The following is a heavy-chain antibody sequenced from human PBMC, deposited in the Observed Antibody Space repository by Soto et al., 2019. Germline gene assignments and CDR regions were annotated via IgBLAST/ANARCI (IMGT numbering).Heavy chain of an antibody. V-gene: IGHV3-53*01. Sequence: EVQLVESGGGLIQPGGSLRLSCAASGLSVSSDYMSWVRQAPGKGLEWVSVIYSGGNTYFTDSVKGRFTISRDNSKNTLYLQMNSLRVEDTAVYYCARVSVAGCSSTSCLSWYFDLWGRGTLVTVSS. CDR2: IYSGGNT. CDR3: ARVSVAGCSSTSCLSWYFDL. CDR1: GLSVSSDY. D-gene: IGHD2-2*01. J-gene: IGHJ2*01.